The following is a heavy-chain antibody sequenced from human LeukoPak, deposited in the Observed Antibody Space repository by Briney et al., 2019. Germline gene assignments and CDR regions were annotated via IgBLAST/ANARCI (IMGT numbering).Heavy chain of an antibody. CDR2: INPNSGDT. D-gene: IGHD5-12*01. V-gene: IGHV1-2*02. CDR1: GYTFTGYY. J-gene: IGHJ4*02. CDR3: AGGYSGYAHY. Sequence: ASVKVSCKASGYTFTGYYIHWVRQAPGQGLEWMGWINPNSGDTNYAQKFQGRVTMTRDTSISTAYMELSRLRSDDTAVYYCAGGYSGYAHYWGQGTLVTVPS.